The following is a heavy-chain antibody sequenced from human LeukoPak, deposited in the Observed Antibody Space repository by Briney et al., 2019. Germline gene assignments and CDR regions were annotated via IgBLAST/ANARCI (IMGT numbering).Heavy chain of an antibody. V-gene: IGHV3-33*08. Sequence: GGSLRLSCSASGFTFSSYAMHWVRQAPGKGLEWVAVIWADGSNQYYADSVKGRFTISRDISKNTLYLQMNSLRAEDTAVYYCARDPHYCSGGSCYSLGFDPWGQGTLVTVSS. D-gene: IGHD2-15*01. CDR2: IWADGSNQ. J-gene: IGHJ5*02. CDR3: ARDPHYCSGGSCYSLGFDP. CDR1: GFTFSSYA.